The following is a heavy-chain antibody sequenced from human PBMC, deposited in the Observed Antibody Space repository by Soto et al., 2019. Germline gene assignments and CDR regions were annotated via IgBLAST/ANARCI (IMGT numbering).Heavy chain of an antibody. CDR1: GFTFSSYA. D-gene: IGHD5-18*01. J-gene: IGHJ4*02. CDR2: ISGSGGST. V-gene: IGHV3-23*01. Sequence: GGSLRLSCAASGFTFSSYAMSWVRQAPGKGLEWVSAISGSGGSTYYADSVKGRFTISRDNSKNTLYLQMNSLRAQGTVVYYCAIGGGIQLWPEEGYFDEWGQEPLV. CDR3: AIGGGIQLWPEEGYFDE.